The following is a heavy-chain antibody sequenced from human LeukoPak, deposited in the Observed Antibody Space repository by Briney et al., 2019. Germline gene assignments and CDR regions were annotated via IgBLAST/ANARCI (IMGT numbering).Heavy chain of an antibody. J-gene: IGHJ5*02. D-gene: IGHD6-19*01. CDR1: GGTFSSYA. CDR2: ISAYNGNT. Sequence: ASVKVSCKASGGTFSSYAISWVRQAPGQGLEWMGWISAYNGNTYYAQKLQGRVTMTTDTSTSTAYMELRSLRSDDTAVYYCARGSYSSGWYYHPWGQGTLVTVSS. V-gene: IGHV1-18*01. CDR3: ARGSYSSGWYYHP.